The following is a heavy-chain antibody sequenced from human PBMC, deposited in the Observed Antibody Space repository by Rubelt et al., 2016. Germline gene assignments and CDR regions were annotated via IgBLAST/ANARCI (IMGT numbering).Heavy chain of an antibody. Sequence: QVQLVQSGAEVKKPGASVKVSCKASGYTFTRNGISWVRQAPGQGLEWMGWISDYNGNTNYAQKFQGRVTMTTDTSTSTADMELRSLRSDDTAVYYCARESAGTLYFDLWGRGTLVTVSS. D-gene: IGHD1-7*01. CDR2: ISDYNGNT. J-gene: IGHJ2*01. V-gene: IGHV1-18*01. CDR3: ARESAGTLYFDL. CDR1: GYTFTRNG.